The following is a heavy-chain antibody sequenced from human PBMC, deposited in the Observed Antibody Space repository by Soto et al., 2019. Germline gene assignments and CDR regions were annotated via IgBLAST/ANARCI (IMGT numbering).Heavy chain of an antibody. J-gene: IGHJ4*02. Sequence: SETLSLTCTVSGDSISTFYWGWMRQSPGKELEWIGYVYYTGSTNYNPSLKSRVTISVDRSKNQFSLKLTSANAADTAVYYCARGRTVRNYADDSSDYFYFFDYWGQGIGVTVSS. V-gene: IGHV4-59*01. CDR3: ARGRTVRNYADDSSDYFYFFDY. CDR2: VYYTGST. D-gene: IGHD3-22*01. CDR1: GDSISTFY.